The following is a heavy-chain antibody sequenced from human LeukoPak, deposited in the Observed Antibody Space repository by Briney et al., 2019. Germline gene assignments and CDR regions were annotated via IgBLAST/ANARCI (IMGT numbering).Heavy chain of an antibody. CDR2: INHSGST. CDR1: GGTFSGYY. Sequence: SETLSLTCAVHGGTFSGYYWSWIRQPPGKGLEWIGEINHSGSTNYNPSLKSRVTISVDTSKNQFSLKLSSVTAADTAVYYCASSGSSSWYDYWGQGTLVTVSS. D-gene: IGHD6-13*01. V-gene: IGHV4-34*08. J-gene: IGHJ4*02. CDR3: ASSGSSSWYDY.